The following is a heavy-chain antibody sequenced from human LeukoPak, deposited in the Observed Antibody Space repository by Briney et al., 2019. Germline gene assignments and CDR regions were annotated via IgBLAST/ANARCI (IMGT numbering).Heavy chain of an antibody. CDR1: GFTFSDYY. J-gene: IGHJ4*02. V-gene: IGHV3-11*01. CDR3: AGDLVGYCSSTSCYLEGACFYY. D-gene: IGHD2-2*01. CDR2: ISSSGSTI. Sequence: GGSLRLSCAASGFTFSDYYMSWVRHAPGKGLEWVSSISSSGSTIYYADSVKGRFTISRDNAKNSLYLQMNSLRAEDTAVYYCAGDLVGYCSSTSCYLEGACFYYWGQGTLVTVSS.